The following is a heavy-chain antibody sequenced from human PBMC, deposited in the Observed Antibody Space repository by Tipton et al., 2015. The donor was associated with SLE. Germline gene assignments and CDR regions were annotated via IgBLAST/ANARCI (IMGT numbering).Heavy chain of an antibody. CDR3: ARGRGQRSLGGGKYYNYYGMDV. J-gene: IGHJ6*02. Sequence: TLSLTCTVSGGSISSSSYYWGWIRQPPGKGLEWIGSIYYSGSTYYNPSLKSRVTISVDTSKNQFSLKLNSATAADTAVYYCARGRGQRSLGGGKYYNYYGMDVWGQGTTVTVSS. CDR2: IYYSGST. V-gene: IGHV4-39*07. CDR1: GGSISSSSYY. D-gene: IGHD3-3*01.